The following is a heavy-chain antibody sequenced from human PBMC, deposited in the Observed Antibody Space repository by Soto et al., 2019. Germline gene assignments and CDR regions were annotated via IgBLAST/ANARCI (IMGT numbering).Heavy chain of an antibody. D-gene: IGHD4-17*01. CDR2: ISSSSSYI. V-gene: IGHV3-21*01. J-gene: IGHJ4*02. Sequence: EVQLVESGGGLVKPGGSLRLSCAASGFTFSTYSMNWVRQAPGKGLEWVSSISSSSSYIYYADSVKGRFTISRDNAKNALYMQMNTLRAEDTAVYYCARDRSYGDSKRSDYWGQGTLVTVSS. CDR1: GFTFSTYS. CDR3: ARDRSYGDSKRSDY.